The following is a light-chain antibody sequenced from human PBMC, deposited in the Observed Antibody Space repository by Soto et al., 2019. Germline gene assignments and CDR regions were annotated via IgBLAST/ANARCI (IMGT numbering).Light chain of an antibody. J-gene: IGKJ4*01. CDR3: QQNNKWPPVT. CDR2: GAS. CDR1: QTISTD. Sequence: EVVMTQSPATVSVFPGEGVTLSCRASQTISTDLAWYQQKPGQAPRLLSYGASTRATGVPDRFSGGGSGTEFTLTISSLQSEDFAFYYCQQNNKWPPVTFGGGTKVEIK. V-gene: IGKV3-15*01.